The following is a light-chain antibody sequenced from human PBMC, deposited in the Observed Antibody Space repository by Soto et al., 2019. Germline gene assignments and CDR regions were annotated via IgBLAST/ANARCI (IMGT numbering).Light chain of an antibody. V-gene: IGKV3-15*01. CDR3: QQYNNWLLIT. CDR2: GTS. J-gene: IGKJ5*01. Sequence: EIVLTQSPGTLSLSPGERATLSCRASQSISSNLAWYQQKPGQAPRLLIYGTSTRATGIPARFSGSGSGTEFTLTISSLQSEDFAVYYCQQYNNWLLITFGQGTRLEIK. CDR1: QSISSN.